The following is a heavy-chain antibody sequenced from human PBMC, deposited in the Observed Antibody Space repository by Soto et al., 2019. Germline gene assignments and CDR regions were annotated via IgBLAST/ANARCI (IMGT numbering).Heavy chain of an antibody. CDR1: GFTFSSYA. CDR2: ISYDGSNK. D-gene: IGHD4-17*01. J-gene: IGHJ4*02. V-gene: IGHV3-30-3*01. Sequence: QVQLVESGGGVVQPGRSLRLSCAASGFTFSSYAVHWVRQAPGKGLEWVAVISYDGSNKYYADTVRGRFTISRDNSKNTLDLQMNSLRAEDTAVYYCARDCFPYGDSPVGCYWGQGTLVTVSS. CDR3: ARDCFPYGDSPVGCY.